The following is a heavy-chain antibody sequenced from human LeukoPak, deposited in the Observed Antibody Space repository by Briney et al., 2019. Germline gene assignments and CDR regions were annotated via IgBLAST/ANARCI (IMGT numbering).Heavy chain of an antibody. D-gene: IGHD6-19*01. CDR1: GFTFSNFA. CDR2: FYGGGGST. J-gene: IGHJ4*02. V-gene: IGHV3-23*01. CDR3: AKARGVYSSGYYFDY. Sequence: GGSLRLSCAASGFTFSNFAMNWVRQAPGKGLEGVSIFYGGGGSTYYADSVKGRFTISRDNSKNTLYLQMNSLRAEDTAVYYCAKARGVYSSGYYFDYWGQGTLVTVSS.